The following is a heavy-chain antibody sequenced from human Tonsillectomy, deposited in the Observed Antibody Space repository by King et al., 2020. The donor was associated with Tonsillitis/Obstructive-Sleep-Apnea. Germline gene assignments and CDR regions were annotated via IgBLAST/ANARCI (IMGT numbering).Heavy chain of an antibody. Sequence: VQLQQWGAGLLKPSETLSLTCAVYGGSFSGYYWSWIRQPPGKGLEWIGEINHSGSTNYNPSLKSRVTISVDTSKNQFSLKLSSVTAADTAVYYCARFRSSDQYNWFDPWGQGTLVTVSS. CDR2: INHSGST. CDR1: GGSFSGYY. J-gene: IGHJ5*02. D-gene: IGHD3-10*01. V-gene: IGHV4-34*01. CDR3: ARFRSSDQYNWFDP.